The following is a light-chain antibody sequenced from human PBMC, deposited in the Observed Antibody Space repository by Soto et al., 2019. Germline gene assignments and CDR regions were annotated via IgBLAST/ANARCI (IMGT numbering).Light chain of an antibody. CDR3: QQYSSYWT. J-gene: IGKJ1*01. CDR2: DAS. CDR1: QDISNY. V-gene: IGKV1-33*01. Sequence: DIQMTQSPSSLSSSLGDRVTITFQASQDISNYLNWYQQKPGKAPKLLIYDASNLETGVPSRFSGSGSGTDFTFTISSLQPEDFATYYCQQYSSYWTFGQGTKVDIK.